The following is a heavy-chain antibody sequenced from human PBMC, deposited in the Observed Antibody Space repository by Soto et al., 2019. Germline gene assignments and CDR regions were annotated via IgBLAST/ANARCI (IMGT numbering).Heavy chain of an antibody. CDR1: GFTFTSSA. Sequence: SVKVSCKASGFTFTSSAVQWVRQARGQRLELIGWIVVGSGNTNYAQKFQGRITSTRXXXXXXAXMXLXXXXSDDTAVYYCAAGVVYGMDVWGQGTTVTVSS. V-gene: IGHV1-58*01. CDR2: IVVGSGNT. J-gene: IGHJ6*02. CDR3: AAGVVYGMDV. D-gene: IGHD3-3*01.